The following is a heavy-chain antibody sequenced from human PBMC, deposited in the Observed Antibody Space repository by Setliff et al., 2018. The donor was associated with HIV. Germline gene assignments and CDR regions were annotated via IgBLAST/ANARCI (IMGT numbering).Heavy chain of an antibody. CDR1: GGTFSSYA. CDR3: AREYCSGGSCPHDAFDI. J-gene: IGHJ3*02. Sequence: GASVKVSCKASGGTFSSYAISWVRQAPGQGLEWMGGIIPIFGSPKYAQKFQGRVTITADESTSTAYMELSSLTSEDTAVYYCAREYCSGGSCPHDAFDIWGQGTMVTVSS. V-gene: IGHV1-69*13. D-gene: IGHD2-15*01. CDR2: IIPIFGSP.